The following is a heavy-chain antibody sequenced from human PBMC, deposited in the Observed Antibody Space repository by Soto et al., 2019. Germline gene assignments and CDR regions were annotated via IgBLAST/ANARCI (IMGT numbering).Heavy chain of an antibody. CDR3: AREGVGNWDDAFDI. Sequence: SETLSLTCAVYGGSFSGYYWSWIRQPPGKGLEWIGEINHSGSTNYNPSLKSRVTISVDTSKNQFSLKLSSVTAADTAVYYCAREGVGNWDDAFDIWGQGTMVTVSS. CDR2: INHSGST. CDR1: GGSFSGYY. V-gene: IGHV4-34*01. D-gene: IGHD7-27*01. J-gene: IGHJ3*02.